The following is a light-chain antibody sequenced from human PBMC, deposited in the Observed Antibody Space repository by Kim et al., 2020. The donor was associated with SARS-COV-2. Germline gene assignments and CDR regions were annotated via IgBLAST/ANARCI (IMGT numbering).Light chain of an antibody. Sequence: EVVLTQSPGTLSLSPGESATLSCRASQTVSSTYLAWYQQKPGQAPRLLMYGVSNRATGIPDRFSGSGSGTDFTLTISRLEPEDFVVYYCLQYGSSSYTFGQGTKLEI. CDR3: LQYGSSSYT. V-gene: IGKV3-20*01. J-gene: IGKJ2*01. CDR1: QTVSSTY. CDR2: GVS.